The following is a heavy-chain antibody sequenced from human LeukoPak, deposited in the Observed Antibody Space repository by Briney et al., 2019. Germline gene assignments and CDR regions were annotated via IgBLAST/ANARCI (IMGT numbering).Heavy chain of an antibody. Sequence: AGTLSLTCAVSGGSISSHYWSWVRQPPGKGLEWVGYIYYSGGTNYNPSLMRRGTITADASNNQFSLKLSSVLAADPAVYYCARVGLVRGYYDILTGYYPPQYYFDYWGQGTLVTVSS. CDR1: GGSISSHY. V-gene: IGHV4-59*11. CDR2: IYYSGGT. D-gene: IGHD3-9*01. J-gene: IGHJ4*02. CDR3: ARVGLVRGYYDILTGYYPPQYYFDY.